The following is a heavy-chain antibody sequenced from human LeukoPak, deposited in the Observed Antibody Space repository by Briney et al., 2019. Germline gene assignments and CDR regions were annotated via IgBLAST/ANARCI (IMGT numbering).Heavy chain of an antibody. D-gene: IGHD2-21*02. CDR2: IGGSGGST. Sequence: GGSLRLSCAVSGFTFSGSWMHWVRQAPGKGLEWVSAIGGSGGSTYYADSVKGRFTISRDNSKNTLYLQMNSLRAEDTAVYYCAKDLIGHIVVVTAIPCFDYWGQGTLVTVSS. J-gene: IGHJ4*02. CDR1: GFTFSGSW. V-gene: IGHV3-23*01. CDR3: AKDLIGHIVVVTAIPCFDY.